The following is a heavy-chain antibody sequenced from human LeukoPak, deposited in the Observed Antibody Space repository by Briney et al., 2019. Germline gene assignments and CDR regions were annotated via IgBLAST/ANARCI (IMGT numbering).Heavy chain of an antibody. J-gene: IGHJ5*02. CDR1: GYTFTSYD. V-gene: IGHV1-8*01. Sequence: ASVKVSCKASGYTFTSYDINWVRQAIGQGLEWMGWMNPNSGNTGYAQKFQGRVTMTRNTSISTAYMELSSLRSEDTAVYYCARAVTDSSGYYYWFDPWGQGTLVTVSS. CDR2: MNPNSGNT. CDR3: ARAVTDSSGYYYWFDP. D-gene: IGHD3-22*01.